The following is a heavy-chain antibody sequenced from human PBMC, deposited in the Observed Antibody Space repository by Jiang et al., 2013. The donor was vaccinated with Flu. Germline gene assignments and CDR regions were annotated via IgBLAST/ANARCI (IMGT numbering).Heavy chain of an antibody. D-gene: IGHD4-17*01. CDR1: GYTFSDHY. CDR2: IRNRANSYIT. V-gene: IGHV3-72*01. CDR3: ARAAYGHGMDV. Sequence: QLVESGGGLVQPGGSLRLSCAASGYTFSDHYMDWVRQAPGKGLEWVARIRNRANSYITEYAASVKGRFIISRDDSKNSLYLQLNSLKNEDTAVYYCARAAYGHGMDVWGQGTTVTVSS. J-gene: IGHJ6*02.